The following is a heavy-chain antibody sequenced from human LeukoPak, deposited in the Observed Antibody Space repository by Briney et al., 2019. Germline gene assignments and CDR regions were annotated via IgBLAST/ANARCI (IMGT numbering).Heavy chain of an antibody. J-gene: IGHJ3*02. V-gene: IGHV3-53*01. Sequence: GWALRLSLAACGCTHRRNYMSWVRQAPGKGVEGVSIIYSGGSTFYADSVKGRFTISRDNSKNTLYLQMNSLRAEDTAVYYCARGGSYLSAFDIWGQGTMVTVSS. CDR3: ARGGSYLSAFDI. D-gene: IGHD1-26*01. CDR1: GCTHRRNY. CDR2: IYSGGST.